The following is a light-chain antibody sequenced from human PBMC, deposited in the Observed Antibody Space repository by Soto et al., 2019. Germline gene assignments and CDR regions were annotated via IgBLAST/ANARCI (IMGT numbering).Light chain of an antibody. V-gene: IGLV2-23*01. CDR2: EGS. J-gene: IGLJ1*01. CDR3: CSYAGSSTPDV. Sequence: QSVLTQPASVSGSPGQSITISCTGTSSDVGSYNLVSWYQQHPGKAPELMIYEGSKRPSGVSNRFSGSKSGNTASLTISGLQAEDEADYYCCSYAGSSTPDVFGTGTKLTVL. CDR1: SSDVGSYNL.